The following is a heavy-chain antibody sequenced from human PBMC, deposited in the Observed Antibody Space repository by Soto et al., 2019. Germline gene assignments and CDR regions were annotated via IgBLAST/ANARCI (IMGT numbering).Heavy chain of an antibody. CDR3: ARGSYCVVVPAAPYNRFDA. Sequence: SETLSLTCTVSGGSISSGGYYWSWIRQHPGRGLEWIGYIYYSGSTYYNPSLKGRVTISVDTSKNQFSLKLRSVTAADTAVYYCARGSYCVVVPAAPYNRFDAWGQGTLVTVYS. CDR2: IYYSGST. D-gene: IGHD2-2*01. V-gene: IGHV4-31*03. J-gene: IGHJ5*02. CDR1: GGSISSGGYY.